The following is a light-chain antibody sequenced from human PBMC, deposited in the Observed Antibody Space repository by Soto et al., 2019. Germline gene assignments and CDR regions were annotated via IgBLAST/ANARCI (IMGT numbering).Light chain of an antibody. CDR3: QQYGSSRNT. V-gene: IGKV3-11*01. J-gene: IGKJ2*01. Sequence: IVLTQSPATLSLSPGKRATLSCRASQNISSYLIWYQQKPGQAPRLLIYDVSNRATGIPARFSGIGSGTDFTLTISRVEPEDFEVYYCQQYGSSRNTFGQGTKVDI. CDR1: QNISSY. CDR2: DVS.